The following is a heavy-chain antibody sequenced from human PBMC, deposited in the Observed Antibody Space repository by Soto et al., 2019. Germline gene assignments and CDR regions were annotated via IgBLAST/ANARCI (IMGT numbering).Heavy chain of an antibody. D-gene: IGHD1-26*01. CDR3: ARGGSLYWYFDL. Sequence: GASVKVSCKASGYTFTSCAMRWVRQAPGQRLEWMGWINAGNGNTKYSQKFQGRVTITRDTSASTAYMELSSLRSEDTAVYYCARGGSLYWYFDLWGRGTLVTVSS. CDR1: GYTFTSCA. V-gene: IGHV1-3*01. J-gene: IGHJ2*01. CDR2: INAGNGNT.